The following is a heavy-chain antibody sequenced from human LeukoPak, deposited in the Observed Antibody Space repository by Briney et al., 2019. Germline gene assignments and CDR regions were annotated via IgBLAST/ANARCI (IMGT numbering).Heavy chain of an antibody. V-gene: IGHV3-23*01. D-gene: IGHD2-15*01. CDR3: AKYPGSVATHDAFDI. CDR2: ISGSGGST. CDR1: GFTFSSYA. J-gene: IGHJ3*02. Sequence: PAGGSLGLSCAASGFTFSSYAMSWVRQAPGKGLEWVSAISGSGGSTYYADSVKGRFTISRDNSKNTLYLQMNSLRAEDTAVYYCAKYPGSVATHDAFDIWGQGTMVTVSS.